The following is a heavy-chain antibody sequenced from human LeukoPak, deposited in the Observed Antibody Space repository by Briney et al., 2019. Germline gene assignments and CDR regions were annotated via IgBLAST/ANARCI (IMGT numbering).Heavy chain of an antibody. CDR3: ARGPYDSSGWPPTVNYYFDY. J-gene: IGHJ4*02. CDR1: GYTFTSYY. Sequence: ASVKVSCKASGYTFTSYYMHWVRQAPGQGLEWMGIINPSGGSTSYAQKFQGRVTMTRDMSTSTDYMELSSLRSEDTAVYYCARGPYDSSGWPPTVNYYFDYWGQGTLVTVSS. CDR2: INPSGGST. V-gene: IGHV1-46*01. D-gene: IGHD3-22*01.